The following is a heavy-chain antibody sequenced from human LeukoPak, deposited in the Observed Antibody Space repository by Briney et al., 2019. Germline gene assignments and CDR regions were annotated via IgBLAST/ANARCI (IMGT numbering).Heavy chain of an antibody. Sequence: GGSLRLSCAASGFTFSRYWTHWVRQAPGKGLVWVSRINTDGSSTSYADSVKGRFTISRDSAKNMLYLQMNSLRAEDTAVYYCGRSHYFDSGGYYYYYYGMDVWGQGTTATVSS. J-gene: IGHJ6*02. CDR3: GRSHYFDSGGYYYYYYGMDV. D-gene: IGHD3-22*01. CDR1: GFTFSRYW. CDR2: INTDGSST. V-gene: IGHV3-74*01.